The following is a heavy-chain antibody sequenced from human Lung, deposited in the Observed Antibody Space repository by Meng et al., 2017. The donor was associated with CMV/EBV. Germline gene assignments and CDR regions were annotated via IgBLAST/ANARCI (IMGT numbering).Heavy chain of an antibody. D-gene: IGHD3-3*01. Sequence: SXKISXAASGFTFSSYAMHWVRQAPGKGLEWVAVISYDGSNKYYADSVKGRFTISRDNSKNTLYLQMNSLRAEDTAVYYCARVELRFLEWSGFDYWGQGTLVTVSS. CDR1: GFTFSSYA. CDR3: ARVELRFLEWSGFDY. CDR2: ISYDGSNK. V-gene: IGHV3-30-3*01. J-gene: IGHJ4*02.